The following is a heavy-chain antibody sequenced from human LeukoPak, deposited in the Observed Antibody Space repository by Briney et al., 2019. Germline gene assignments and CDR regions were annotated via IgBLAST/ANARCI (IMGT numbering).Heavy chain of an antibody. D-gene: IGHD6-6*01. V-gene: IGHV3-48*02. CDR1: GFTFSSYS. CDR2: ISSSSSTI. Sequence: GGSLRLSCAASGFTFSSYSMNWVRQAPGKGLEWVSYISSSSSTIYYADSVKGRFTISRDNAKNSLYLQMNSLRDEDTAVYYCAREGYGYSSSSKFDCWGQGTLVTVSS. CDR3: AREGYGYSSSSKFDC. J-gene: IGHJ4*02.